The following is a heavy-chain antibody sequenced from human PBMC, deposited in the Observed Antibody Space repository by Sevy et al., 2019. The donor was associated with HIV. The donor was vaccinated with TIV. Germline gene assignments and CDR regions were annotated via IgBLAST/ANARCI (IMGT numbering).Heavy chain of an antibody. CDR1: GFFFSNHG. CDR2: IWYDGSDT. CDR3: ARDVDSNYDGIDA. V-gene: IGHV3-33*01. D-gene: IGHD4-4*01. J-gene: IGHJ6*02. Sequence: GGSLRLSCAASGFFFSNHGMHWVRQAPGKGLEWVARIWYDGSDTYYGESVKGRFTISRDNSKNTVDLQMNSLRVEDTAVYYCARDVDSNYDGIDAWGQWTTVTVSS.